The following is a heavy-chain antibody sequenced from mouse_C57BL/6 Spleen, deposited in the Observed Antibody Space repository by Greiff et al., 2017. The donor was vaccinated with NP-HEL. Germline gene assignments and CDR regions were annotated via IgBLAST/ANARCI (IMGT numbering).Heavy chain of an antibody. V-gene: IGHV1-55*01. CDR1: GYTFTSYW. J-gene: IGHJ3*01. CDR3: ARSGLLRTWFAY. CDR2: IYPGSGST. Sequence: QVQLQQSGAELVKPGASVKMSCKASGYTFTSYWITWVKQRPGQGLEWIGDIYPGSGSTNYNEKFKSKATLTVDTSSSTAYMQLSSLTSEDSAVYYCARSGLLRTWFAYWGQGTLVTVSA. D-gene: IGHD1-1*01.